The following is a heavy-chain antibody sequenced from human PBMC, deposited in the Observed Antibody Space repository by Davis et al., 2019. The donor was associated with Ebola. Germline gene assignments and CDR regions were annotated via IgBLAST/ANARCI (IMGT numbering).Heavy chain of an antibody. V-gene: IGHV3-73*01. CDR2: IRSKANSYAT. CDR3: TSTLGTLDY. J-gene: IGHJ4*02. CDR1: GFTFSGSG. D-gene: IGHD7-27*01. Sequence: PGGSLRLSCAASGFTFSGSGMHWVRQASGKGLEWVGRIRSKANSYATAYAASVKGRFTISRDDSKNTAYLQMNSLKTEDTAVYYCTSTLGTLDYWGQGTLVTVSS.